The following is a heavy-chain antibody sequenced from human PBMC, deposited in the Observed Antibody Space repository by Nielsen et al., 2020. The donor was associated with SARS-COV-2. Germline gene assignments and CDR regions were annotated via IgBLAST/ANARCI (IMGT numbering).Heavy chain of an antibody. V-gene: IGHV3-23*01. Sequence: GESLKISCAASGFTFSSYAMSWVRQAPGKGLEWVSAISGDVAHTTYYADSVKGRFTISRDNSKNTLYLQMNSLRAEDTAVYYCAKDQGYGAARHYYMDVWGKGTTVTVSS. CDR3: AKDQGYGAARHYYMDV. CDR2: ISGDVAHTT. J-gene: IGHJ6*03. D-gene: IGHD6-6*01. CDR1: GFTFSSYA.